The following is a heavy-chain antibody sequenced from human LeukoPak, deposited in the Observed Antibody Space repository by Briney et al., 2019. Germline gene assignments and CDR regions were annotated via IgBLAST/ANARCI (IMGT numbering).Heavy chain of an antibody. V-gene: IGHV3-66*01. CDR1: GFTVRDSY. CDR2: IYVSGTT. J-gene: IGHJ4*02. CDR3: ARDPTRYLRYGYFDY. Sequence: GGSLRLSCAASGFTVRDSYMSWVRQAPGKRLEWLAFIYVSGTTFYAASVKGRFSISRDDAKNSVYLQMHSLRAEDTAIYYCARDPTRYLRYGYFDYWGQGAQVTVSS. D-gene: IGHD4-17*01.